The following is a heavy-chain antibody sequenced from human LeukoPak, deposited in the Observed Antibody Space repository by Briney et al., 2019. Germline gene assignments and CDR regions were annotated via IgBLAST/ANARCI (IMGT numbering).Heavy chain of an antibody. J-gene: IGHJ4*02. CDR3: ARGYGDSIHFDY. CDR2: IKQDGSEK. CDR1: GLTFSRSW. Sequence: GGSLRLSCAASGLTFSRSWMNWVRQAPGKGLEWVANIKQDGSEKYYVDSVKGRFTISRDNAKNSLYLQMNSLRAEDTAVYYCARGYGDSIHFDYWGQGTLVTVSP. V-gene: IGHV3-7*04. D-gene: IGHD4-17*01.